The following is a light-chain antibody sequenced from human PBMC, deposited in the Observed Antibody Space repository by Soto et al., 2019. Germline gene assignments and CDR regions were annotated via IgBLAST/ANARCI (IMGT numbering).Light chain of an antibody. CDR3: QQYNNWPPT. J-gene: IGKJ1*01. Sequence: EIVMTQSPATLFVSPGERATLSCRASQSVSSNLAWYQQKPGQAPRLLIYDASTRATGIPARFSGSGSGTEFTLTISSRQSEDFAVYYCQQYNNWPPTCGQGTKVEIK. CDR2: DAS. V-gene: IGKV3-15*01. CDR1: QSVSSN.